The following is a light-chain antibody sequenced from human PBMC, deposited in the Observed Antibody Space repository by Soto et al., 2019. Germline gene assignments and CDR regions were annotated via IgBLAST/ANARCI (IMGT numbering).Light chain of an antibody. J-gene: IGKJ4*01. Sequence: EIVLTQSPGTLSLSPGARATLSCRASQRVSSSYLAWYQQKPGQAPRLLIYGASYRATGIPDRFSASGSGPDFTLTITRLEPDDCAVYYCQQYGSSPLTCGGGTKVEIK. CDR1: QRVSSSY. CDR2: GAS. CDR3: QQYGSSPLT. V-gene: IGKV3-20*01.